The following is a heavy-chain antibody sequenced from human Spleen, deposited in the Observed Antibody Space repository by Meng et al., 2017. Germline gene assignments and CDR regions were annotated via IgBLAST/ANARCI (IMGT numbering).Heavy chain of an antibody. D-gene: IGHD2-15*01. Sequence: VQLQESGPRLLKPSVPLPLTCAVAGDSISSNYWWSWVRQPQGKGLEWIGEINHSGSNNYNPSLKSRVTISVDTSKNQFSLKVTSVTAADTAVYYCARHAGSPDYWGQGTLVTVSS. CDR1: GDSISSNYW. CDR2: INHSGSN. V-gene: IGHV4-4*02. CDR3: ARHAGSPDY. J-gene: IGHJ4*02.